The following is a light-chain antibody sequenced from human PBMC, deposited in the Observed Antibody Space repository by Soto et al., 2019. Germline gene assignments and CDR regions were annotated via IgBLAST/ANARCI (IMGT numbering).Light chain of an antibody. V-gene: IGKV3-20*01. Sequence: EIVLTQSPGTLSLSPGERATRSCRASQSVSSSYLAWYQQKPGQAPRLLIYGASSRATGIPDRFSGSGSGTDFTLTISRLEPEDFAVYYCQQYGSSWTFGQGTKLEIK. J-gene: IGKJ2*01. CDR2: GAS. CDR3: QQYGSSWT. CDR1: QSVSSSY.